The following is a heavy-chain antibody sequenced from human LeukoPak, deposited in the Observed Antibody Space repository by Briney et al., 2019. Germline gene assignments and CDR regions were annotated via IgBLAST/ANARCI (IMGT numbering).Heavy chain of an antibody. CDR2: ISGSGGST. D-gene: IGHD3-10*01. CDR1: GFTFSSYA. Sequence: GGSLRLSCAASGFTFSSYAMSWVRQAPGKGLEWVSAISGSGGSTYYADSVKGRFTISRDNSKNALYLQMNSLRAEDTAVYYCAKSGWFGEFDWYFDLWGRGTLVTVSS. J-gene: IGHJ2*01. CDR3: AKSGWFGEFDWYFDL. V-gene: IGHV3-23*01.